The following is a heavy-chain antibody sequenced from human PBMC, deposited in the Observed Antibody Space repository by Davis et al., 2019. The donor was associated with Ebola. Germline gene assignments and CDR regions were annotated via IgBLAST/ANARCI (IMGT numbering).Heavy chain of an antibody. J-gene: IGHJ4*02. Sequence: GESLKISCKGSGYSFSTYWIGWVRQMPGKGLEWMGIIYPADSDTRYSPSFRGQVTISADKSISTAYLQWSSLKASDTAMYYCARYDNIGSYYVVLGYWGQGTLVTVSS. V-gene: IGHV5-51*01. CDR2: IYPADSDT. D-gene: IGHD1-26*01. CDR1: GYSFSTYW. CDR3: ARYDNIGSYYVVLGY.